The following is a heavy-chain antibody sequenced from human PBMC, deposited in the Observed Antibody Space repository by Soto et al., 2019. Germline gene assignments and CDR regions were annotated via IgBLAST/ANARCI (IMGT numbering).Heavy chain of an antibody. CDR2: ISAYNGNT. CDR1: GYTFRSFG. D-gene: IGHD2-8*01. Sequence: ASVKVSCKATGYTFRSFGISWVRQAPGQGLEWMGWISAYNGNTNYAQKLQGRVTMTTDTSTSTAYMELRSLTSDDTAVYYCARDRSMYYGMDVWGQGTTVTAP. V-gene: IGHV1-18*01. J-gene: IGHJ6*02. CDR3: ARDRSMYYGMDV.